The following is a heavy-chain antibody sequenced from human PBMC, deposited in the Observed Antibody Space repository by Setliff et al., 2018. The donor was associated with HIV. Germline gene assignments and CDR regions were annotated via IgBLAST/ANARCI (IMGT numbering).Heavy chain of an antibody. D-gene: IGHD2-8*01. CDR2: IHPNTGST. J-gene: IGHJ6*03. CDR1: GYTFTAYY. CDR3: ARSRPRSMDFYMDV. V-gene: IGHV1-2*06. Sequence: ASVKVSCKTSGYTFTAYYIYWVRQAPGHGLELMGRIHPNTGSTNYLQEFQGRGTITRDTSMSTVYMALTGLTSDDTAVYYCARSRPRSMDFYMDVWAKGTTVTVSS.